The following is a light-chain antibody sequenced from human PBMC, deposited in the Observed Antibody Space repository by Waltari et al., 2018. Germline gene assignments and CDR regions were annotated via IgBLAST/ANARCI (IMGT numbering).Light chain of an antibody. CDR2: LAS. J-gene: IGKJ3*01. CDR3: MQALQTTFT. V-gene: IGKV2-28*01. Sequence: DIVMTQSPRFLPVTPGEPASISCRSSQSLLHSNGYHYLDWYLQKPGQSPQLLIHLASNRASGGPDRFSCSVSGTKFTLKVSRVGAEDVGVYFCMQALQTTFTFGPGTKVDI. CDR1: QSLLHSNGYHY.